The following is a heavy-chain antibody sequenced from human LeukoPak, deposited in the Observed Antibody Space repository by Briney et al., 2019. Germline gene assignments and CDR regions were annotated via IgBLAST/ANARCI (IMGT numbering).Heavy chain of an antibody. CDR1: GFTFSNYW. CDR3: ARGTSGTFKSFDY. CDR2: INRDGSER. Sequence: GGSLRLSCAASGFTFSNYWMTWVRQAPGKGLEWVANINRDGSERYYVDSVKGRFTISRDDARSSLYLQMNSLRAEDTAVYYCARGTSGTFKSFDYWGQGTLVTVSS. D-gene: IGHD1-26*01. V-gene: IGHV3-7*03. J-gene: IGHJ4*02.